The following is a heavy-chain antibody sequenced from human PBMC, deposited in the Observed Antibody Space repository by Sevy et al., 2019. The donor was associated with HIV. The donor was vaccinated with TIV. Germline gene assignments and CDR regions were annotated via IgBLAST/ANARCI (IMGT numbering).Heavy chain of an antibody. J-gene: IGHJ6*02. D-gene: IGHD3-10*01. CDR3: VRDYGHLRLYGMDV. V-gene: IGHV3-11*04. CDR2: ISRTGSTV. Sequence: GGSLRLSCVASGFTFGDYYMSWVRQAPGQGLEWIAYISRTGSTVYYGDSVKGRFTISRDNAERSLYLQMNSLRVGDTAVYFCVRDYGHLRLYGMDVWGPGTTVTVSS. CDR1: GFTFGDYY.